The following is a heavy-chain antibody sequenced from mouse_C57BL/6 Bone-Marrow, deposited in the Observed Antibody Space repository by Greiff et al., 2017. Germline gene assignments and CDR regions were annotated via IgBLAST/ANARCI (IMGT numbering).Heavy chain of an antibody. CDR2: IYPGGGYT. V-gene: IGHV1-63*01. Sequence: QVTLKESGAELVRPGTSVKMSCKASGYTFTNYWIGWAKQRPGHGLEWIGDIYPGGGYTNYNEKFKGKATLTADKSSSTAYMQFSSLTSEDSAIYYCARLGVWYAMDYWGQGTSVTVSS. CDR3: ARLGVWYAMDY. J-gene: IGHJ4*01. CDR1: GYTFTNYW.